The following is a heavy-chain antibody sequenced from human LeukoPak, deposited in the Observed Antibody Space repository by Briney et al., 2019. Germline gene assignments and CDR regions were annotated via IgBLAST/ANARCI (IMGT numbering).Heavy chain of an antibody. CDR2: INHSGST. CDR3: GRVLPRTGGATRLRRPELNWFDP. CDR1: GGSFSGYY. V-gene: IGHV4-34*01. D-gene: IGHD1-26*01. Sequence: PSETLSLTCAVYGGSFSGYYWSWIRQPPGKGLEWIGEINHSGSTNYNPSLKSRVTISVDTSKNQFSLKLSSVTAADTAVYYCGRVLPRTGGATRLRRPELNWFDPWGQGTLVTVSS. J-gene: IGHJ5*02.